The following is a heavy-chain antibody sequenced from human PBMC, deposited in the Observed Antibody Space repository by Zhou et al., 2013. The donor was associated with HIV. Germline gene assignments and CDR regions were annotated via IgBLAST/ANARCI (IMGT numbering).Heavy chain of an antibody. CDR2: TSVRNGHT. V-gene: IGHV1-18*01. CDR3: AREIVDYTVDYNYMDV. CDR1: GYTFASYA. J-gene: IGHJ6*03. Sequence: QVQLVQSGAAVKRPGASVRVSCKTSGYTFASYAVSWVRQAPGQGLEWMGWTSVRNGHTNYGQKVQGRVTMTTDTSTSTAYMELRSLRSDDTAVYYCAREIVDYTVDYNYMDVWGKGTTVTVSS. D-gene: IGHD1-26*01.